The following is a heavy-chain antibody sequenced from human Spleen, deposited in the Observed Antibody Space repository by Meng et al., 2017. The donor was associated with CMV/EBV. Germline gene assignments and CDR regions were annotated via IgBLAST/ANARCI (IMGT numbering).Heavy chain of an antibody. CDR3: ARDRITMVRGIINYYYALDV. CDR1: GFTFSSYW. D-gene: IGHD3-10*01. Sequence: GGSLRLSCAASGFTFSSYWMSWVRQAPGKGLEWVAVISFHGSNKYYADSVKGRFTISRDNSKNTLYLQVNSLRAEDTAIYYCARDRITMVRGIINYYYALDVWGQGTTVTVSS. J-gene: IGHJ6*02. CDR2: ISFHGSNK. V-gene: IGHV3-30-3*01.